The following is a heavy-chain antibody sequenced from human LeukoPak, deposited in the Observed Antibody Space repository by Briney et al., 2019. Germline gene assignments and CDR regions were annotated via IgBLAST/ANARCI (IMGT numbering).Heavy chain of an antibody. D-gene: IGHD3-3*01. CDR2: IYYTGNT. J-gene: IGHJ3*02. CDR1: GGSISTAN. Sequence: SETLSLTPIDPGGSISTANRHWIRHPPGKRLEWIGLIYYTGNTDYNPSLRSRATISKDPSRNQFSLQLASVTAADTAVYFCARSRFLKWSDAFDTWGQGTTVTVST. V-gene: IGHV4-59*01. CDR3: ARSRFLKWSDAFDT.